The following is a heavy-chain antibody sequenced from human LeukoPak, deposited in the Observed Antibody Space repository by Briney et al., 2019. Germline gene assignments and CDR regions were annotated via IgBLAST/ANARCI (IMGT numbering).Heavy chain of an antibody. J-gene: IGHJ4*02. V-gene: IGHV3-30*03. CDR2: ITYDGYYK. CDR3: ARDLSPVVRASPMGY. CDR1: GFTFTSYG. D-gene: IGHD3-10*01. Sequence: GGSLRLSCAASGFTFTSYGMHWVRQAPGKGLEWVALITYDGYYKYYSDSVKGRFTISSDTSKNTMYLQMNSLRAEDTAVYYCARDLSPVVRASPMGYWGQGTLSPSPQ.